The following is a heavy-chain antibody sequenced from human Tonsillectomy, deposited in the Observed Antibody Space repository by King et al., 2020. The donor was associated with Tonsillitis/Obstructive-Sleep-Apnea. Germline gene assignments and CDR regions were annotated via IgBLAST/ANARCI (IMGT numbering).Heavy chain of an antibody. V-gene: IGHV2-5*02. D-gene: IGHD2-2*02. J-gene: IGHJ4*02. CDR1: GFSLSTSGVG. Sequence: ITLKESGPTLVKPTQTLTLTCTFSGFSLSTSGVGVGWIRQPPGKALEGLTLIYWDDDKRNSPSLKSRLTITQGTSKNQGVLTMTNMDPVDTATYYCAHSLHYTLGLWGQGTLVTVSS. CDR2: IYWDDDK. CDR3: AHSLHYTLGL.